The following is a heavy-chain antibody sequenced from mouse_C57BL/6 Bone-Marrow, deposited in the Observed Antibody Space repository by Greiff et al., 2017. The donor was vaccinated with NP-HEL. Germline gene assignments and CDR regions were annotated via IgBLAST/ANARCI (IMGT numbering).Heavy chain of an antibody. Sequence: EVKLVESGGDLVKPGGSLKLSCAASGFTFSSYGMSWVRQTPDKRLEWVATISSGGSYTYYPARVKGRFTIYRAHAKNSLYQHMSRLKSEDTAVYYCARPNWYYAMGYWGQGTSVTVSS. CDR2: ISSGGSYT. CDR1: GFTFSSYG. CDR3: ARPNWYYAMGY. D-gene: IGHD4-1*02. J-gene: IGHJ4*01. V-gene: IGHV5-6*01.